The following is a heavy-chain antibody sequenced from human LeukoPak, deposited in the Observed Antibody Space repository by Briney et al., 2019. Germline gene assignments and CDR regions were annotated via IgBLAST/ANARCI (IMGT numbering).Heavy chain of an antibody. CDR2: INPSGGST. V-gene: IGHV1-46*01. CDR3: ARASTGTTYDY. D-gene: IGHD1-7*01. J-gene: IGHJ4*02. CDR1: GYTFTSYY. Sequence: ASVKVSCKASGYTFTSYYMHWVRQAPGQGLEWMGIINPSGGSTSYAQKFQGRVTMTRDTSTSTVYMELSSLRSEDTTVYYCARASTGTTYDYWGQGTLVTASS.